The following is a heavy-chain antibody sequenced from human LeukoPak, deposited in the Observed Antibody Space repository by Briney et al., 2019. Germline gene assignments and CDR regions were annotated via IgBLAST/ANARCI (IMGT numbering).Heavy chain of an antibody. CDR3: ASSYDYVWGSYRL. V-gene: IGHV4-4*07. CDR1: GGSISSYY. J-gene: IGHJ4*02. CDR2: FYTSGTT. Sequence: SETLSLTCTVSGGSISSYYWSWIRQPAGKGLEWIGRFYTSGTTNYNPSLKSRVPMSVDTSKNQFSSKLSSVTAADTAVNYCASSYDYVWGSYRLWGQGTLVTVSS. D-gene: IGHD3-16*02.